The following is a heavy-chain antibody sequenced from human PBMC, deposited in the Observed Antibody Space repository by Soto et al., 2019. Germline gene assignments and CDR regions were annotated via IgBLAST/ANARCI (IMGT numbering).Heavy chain of an antibody. D-gene: IGHD1-26*01. CDR1: GASTVSHYH. CDR3: ALALGPTTGLDY. Sequence: SETLSLTCSVSGASTVSHYHWTWIRQPPGKGLEWMGYIFNSGTTFYNPSLTSRLSISMDTSGDHFSLELRSVTAADTAVYYCALALGPTTGLDYWGQGTLVTVSS. V-gene: IGHV4-31*02. J-gene: IGHJ4*02. CDR2: IFNSGTT.